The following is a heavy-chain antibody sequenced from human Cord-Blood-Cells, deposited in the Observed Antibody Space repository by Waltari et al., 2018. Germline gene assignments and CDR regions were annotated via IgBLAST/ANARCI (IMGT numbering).Heavy chain of an antibody. V-gene: IGHV4-34*01. CDR2: INHSGST. CDR1: GGSFSGSY. J-gene: IGHJ3*02. Sequence: QVQLQQWGAGLLKPSETLSLTCAVYGGSFSGSYWSWIRPPPGKGLEWIGEINHSGSTNYNPSLKSRVTISVDTSKNQFSLKLSSVTAADTAVYYCARGDIVVVPAAVDAFDIWGQGTMVTVSS. CDR3: ARGDIVVVPAAVDAFDI. D-gene: IGHD2-2*01.